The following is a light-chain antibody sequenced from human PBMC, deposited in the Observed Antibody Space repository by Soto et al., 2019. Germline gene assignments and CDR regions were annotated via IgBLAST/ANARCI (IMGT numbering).Light chain of an antibody. J-gene: IGLJ3*02. Sequence: QSALTQPASVSGSPGQSITIYCTGTSSDVGNYNLVSWYQHRRRKAPKVMIYEVTERPSGVSHRFSGSKSGDTASLTISGLQAGDEADYYCCSYAGGNNWVFGGGTKVTVL. V-gene: IGLV2-23*02. CDR3: CSYAGGNNWV. CDR2: EVT. CDR1: SSDVGNYNL.